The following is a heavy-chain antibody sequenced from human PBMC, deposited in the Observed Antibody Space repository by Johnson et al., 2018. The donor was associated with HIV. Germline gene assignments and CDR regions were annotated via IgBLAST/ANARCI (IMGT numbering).Heavy chain of an antibody. V-gene: IGHV3-20*04. Sequence: VQLVESGGGVVRPGGSLRLSCAASGFTFDDYGMSWVRQAPGKGLEWVSGINWNGGNTGYADSVKGRCTISRDNAKNSLYLQMNSLRVEDTAFYYCVRRDSGSLSFDLWGQGTMVTVSS. D-gene: IGHD1-26*01. CDR1: GFTFDDYG. CDR2: INWNGGNT. CDR3: VRRDSGSLSFDL. J-gene: IGHJ3*01.